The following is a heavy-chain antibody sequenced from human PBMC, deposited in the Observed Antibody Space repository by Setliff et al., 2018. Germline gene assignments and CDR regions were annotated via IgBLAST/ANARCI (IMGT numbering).Heavy chain of an antibody. CDR3: AMEAGFWAHYEYYMDV. J-gene: IGHJ6*03. CDR2: ISSDGNNE. Sequence: GGSLRLSCEASGFTFRAYGMFWVRQAPGKGLEWVAVISSDGNNEYYADSVKGRFTVSRDNSKNTLYLQVNSLRREDTAVYFCAMEAGFWAHYEYYMDVWGKGTTVTVSS. CDR1: GFTFRAYG. D-gene: IGHD3-22*01. V-gene: IGHV3-30*03.